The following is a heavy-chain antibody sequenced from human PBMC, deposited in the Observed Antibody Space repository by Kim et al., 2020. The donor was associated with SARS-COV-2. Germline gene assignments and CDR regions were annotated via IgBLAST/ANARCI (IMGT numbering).Heavy chain of an antibody. CDR2: IKSETDGGTT. J-gene: IGHJ3*02. CDR1: GFTFNNAW. Sequence: GGSLRLSCAASGFTFNNAWMSWVRQAPGKGLEWVGRIKSETDGGTTDYSAPVKGRFTISRDDSKNTLYLQMNRLKTEDTDVYYCTTDPAGLTQWLFPYDAFDIWGQGAMVTVSS. CDR3: TTDPAGLTQWLFPYDAFDI. V-gene: IGHV3-15*01. D-gene: IGHD6-19*01.